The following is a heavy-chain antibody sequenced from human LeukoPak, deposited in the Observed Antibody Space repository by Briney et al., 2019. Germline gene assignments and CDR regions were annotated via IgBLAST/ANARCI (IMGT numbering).Heavy chain of an antibody. CDR1: GFTFSSCA. D-gene: IGHD3-10*01. V-gene: IGHV3-23*01. CDR3: AKGDYSGSGTFFRNGMDV. J-gene: IGHJ6*02. CDR2: VTASAGDT. Sequence: GGSLRLSCAASGFTFSSCAMSWVRQAPGKGLESVSAVTASAGDTYYADSVQGRFTISRDNSKNTLFLQMNSLRAEDTAVYYCAKGDYSGSGTFFRNGMDVRGQGTTVTVSS.